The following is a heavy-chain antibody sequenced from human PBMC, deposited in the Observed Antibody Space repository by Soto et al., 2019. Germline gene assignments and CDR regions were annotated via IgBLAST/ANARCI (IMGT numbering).Heavy chain of an antibody. V-gene: IGHV3-30-3*01. Sequence: QVQLVESGGGVVQPGRSLRLSCAASGFTFTSNPMHWVRQAPGKGLEWVAGVSYDGSNKYYAGSVKGRFTISRDNSKNTPTLQMNSLRAEDTAVYYCARDPNPAAAAYYYHYGMDVWGQGTTVTVSS. CDR2: VSYDGSNK. CDR1: GFTFTSNP. D-gene: IGHD6-13*01. J-gene: IGHJ6*02. CDR3: ARDPNPAAAAYYYHYGMDV.